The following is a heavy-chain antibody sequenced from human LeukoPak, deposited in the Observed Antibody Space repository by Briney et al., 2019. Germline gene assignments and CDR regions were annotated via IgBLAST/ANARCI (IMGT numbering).Heavy chain of an antibody. Sequence: PSETLSLTCAVYGESFNNYYWTWIRQSPGKGLEWIGEINHSGTTNYKPSLKSRVTISVDSSKNQFSLKLTSVIAADTAVYYCARAGWFGELYGPLDFWGQGTLVTVSS. CDR3: ARAGWFGELYGPLDF. D-gene: IGHD3-10*01. J-gene: IGHJ4*02. V-gene: IGHV4-34*01. CDR1: GESFNNYY. CDR2: INHSGTT.